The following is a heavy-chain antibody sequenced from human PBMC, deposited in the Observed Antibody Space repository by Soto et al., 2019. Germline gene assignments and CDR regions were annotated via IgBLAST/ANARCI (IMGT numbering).Heavy chain of an antibody. V-gene: IGHV4-59*06. CDR1: GGSISSYY. J-gene: IGHJ5*02. Sequence: SETLSLTCTVSGGSISSYYWSWIRQRPGEGLEWIGFVYYRGTTDYNPSLRSRMTISADTSRNQFYLTVTSVTVADTAIYYCAASGGPEGDWFDPWGQGILVTVSS. CDR2: VYYRGTT. CDR3: AASGGPEGDWFDP. D-gene: IGHD2-8*02.